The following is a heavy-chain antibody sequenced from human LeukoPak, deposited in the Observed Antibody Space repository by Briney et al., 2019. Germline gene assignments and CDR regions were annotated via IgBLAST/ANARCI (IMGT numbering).Heavy chain of an antibody. CDR3: ARDGYCSSTSCLYYYYMDV. Sequence: GRSLRLSCAASGFTFSSYAIHWVRQAPGKGLEWVAVISYDGSNKYYADSVKGRFTISRDNSKNTLYLQMNSLRAEDTAVYYCARDGYCSSTSCLYYYYMDVWGKGTTVTVSS. D-gene: IGHD2-2*03. J-gene: IGHJ6*03. CDR2: ISYDGSNK. V-gene: IGHV3-30*04. CDR1: GFTFSSYA.